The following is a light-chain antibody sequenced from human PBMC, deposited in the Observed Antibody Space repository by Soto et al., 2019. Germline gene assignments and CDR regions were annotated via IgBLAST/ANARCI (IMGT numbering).Light chain of an antibody. CDR2: AAF. J-gene: IGKJ1*01. V-gene: IGKV1-39*01. Sequence: DIQMTQSPSSLSASVGDRVTITCRASQTISNYLNWYQQKPGKAPKLLIYAAFSLQSGVPSRFSGIGSGTDFTLTISSLQPEDFATYYCQQSYSTPRTFGQGTKVDIK. CDR3: QQSYSTPRT. CDR1: QTISNY.